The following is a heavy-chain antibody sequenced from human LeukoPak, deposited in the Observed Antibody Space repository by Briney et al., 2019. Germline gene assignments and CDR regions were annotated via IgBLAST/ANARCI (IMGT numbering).Heavy chain of an antibody. Sequence: ASVKVSCKDSGYTFTGYYMHWVRQAPGQGLEWMGWVNPNSGGTNYAQKFQGRVTMTRDTSISTAYMELSRLRSDDTAVYYCASIIYGDFRSGDPWGQGTLVTVSS. CDR1: GYTFTGYY. J-gene: IGHJ5*02. CDR3: ASIIYGDFRSGDP. V-gene: IGHV1-2*02. CDR2: VNPNSGGT. D-gene: IGHD4-17*01.